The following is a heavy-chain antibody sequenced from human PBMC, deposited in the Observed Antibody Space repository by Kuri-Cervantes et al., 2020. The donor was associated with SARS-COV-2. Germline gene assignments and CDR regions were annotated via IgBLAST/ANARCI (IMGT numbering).Heavy chain of an antibody. Sequence: ASVKASCKASGYTFTSYGISWVRQAPGQGLEWMGWISAYNGNTNYAQKLQGRVTMTTDTSTSTAYMELRSLRSDDTAVYYCARMAYYYDSSGYYYVENYYYYYGMDVWGQGTTVTVSS. CDR3: ARMAYYYDSSGYYYVENYYYYYGMDV. V-gene: IGHV1-18*01. J-gene: IGHJ6*02. D-gene: IGHD3-22*01. CDR2: ISAYNGNT. CDR1: GYTFTSYG.